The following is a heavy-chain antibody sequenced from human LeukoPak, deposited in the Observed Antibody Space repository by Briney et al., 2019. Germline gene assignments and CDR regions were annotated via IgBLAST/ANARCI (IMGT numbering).Heavy chain of an antibody. V-gene: IGHV1-2*02. CDR3: EREEANTRIHFDY. CDR2: INPNSGYT. CDR1: GYTFTGYY. Sequence: ASVKVSCKASGYTFTGYYIHWVRQAPGQGLEWMGYINPNSGYTNYAQKFQDRVTVTRDTSISTAYMALSRLRADDTAVYYCEREEANTRIHFDYWGQGTLVTVSS. J-gene: IGHJ4*02. D-gene: IGHD3-22*01.